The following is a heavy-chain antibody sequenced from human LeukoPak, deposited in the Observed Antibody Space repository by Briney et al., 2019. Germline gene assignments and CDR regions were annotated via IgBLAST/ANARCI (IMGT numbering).Heavy chain of an antibody. J-gene: IGHJ4*02. Sequence: GGSLRLSCAASGFTFSSYWMSWVRQAPGKGLEWVANIKQDGSEKYYVDSVKGRFTISRDNAKNSLYLQMNSLRAEDTAVYYCAKDMEAGIQLWLYDYWGQGTLVTVSS. CDR1: GFTFSSYW. CDR2: IKQDGSEK. D-gene: IGHD5-18*01. V-gene: IGHV3-7*01. CDR3: AKDMEAGIQLWLYDY.